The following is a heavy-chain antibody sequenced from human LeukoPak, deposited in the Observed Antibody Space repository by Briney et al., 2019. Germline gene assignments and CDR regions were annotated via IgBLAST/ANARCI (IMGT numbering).Heavy chain of an antibody. CDR2: FDPEDGEI. Sequence: ASVKVSCKVSGYTLTDLSIHWVRQAPGKGLEWMGGFDPEDGEITYARKFRGRVTMTEDTSTDTAYMELSSLRSEDTAVYYCTTVDCSGGSCSVGYFDYWGQGTLVTVSS. J-gene: IGHJ4*02. CDR1: GYTLTDLS. V-gene: IGHV1-24*01. D-gene: IGHD2-15*01. CDR3: TTVDCSGGSCSVGYFDY.